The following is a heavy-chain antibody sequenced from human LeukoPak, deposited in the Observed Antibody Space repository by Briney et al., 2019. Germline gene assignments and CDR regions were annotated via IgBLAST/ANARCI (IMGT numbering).Heavy chain of an antibody. CDR1: GFTFSSYG. D-gene: IGHD3-22*01. V-gene: IGHV3-30*18. CDR3: AKSTQTMIVNSYYFDY. Sequence: RGSLRLSCVASGFTFSSYGMHWVRQAPGKGLEWVAVISYDGSNEYYADSVKGRFTISRDNSKNTLYLQMDSLRAEDTAVYYCAKSTQTMIVNSYYFDYWGQGTLVTVSS. J-gene: IGHJ4*02. CDR2: ISYDGSNE.